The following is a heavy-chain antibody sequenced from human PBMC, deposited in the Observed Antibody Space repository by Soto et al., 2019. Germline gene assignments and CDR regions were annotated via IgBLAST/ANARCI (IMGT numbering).Heavy chain of an antibody. CDR1: GFTFSSYG. CDR3: AKDMGSGSYPNWFDP. CDR2: ISYDGSNK. Sequence: QVQLVESGGGVVQPGRSLRLSCAASGFTFSSYGMHWVRQAPGRGLEWVAVISYDGSNKYYADSVKGRFTISRDNSKNTLYLQMNSRRAEDTAVYYCAKDMGSGSYPNWFDPWGQGTLVTVSS. J-gene: IGHJ5*02. V-gene: IGHV3-30*18. D-gene: IGHD1-26*01.